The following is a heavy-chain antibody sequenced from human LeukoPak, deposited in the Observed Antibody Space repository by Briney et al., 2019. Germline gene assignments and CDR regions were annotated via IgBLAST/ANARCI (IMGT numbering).Heavy chain of an antibody. CDR2: IKSKADGETT. D-gene: IGHD4/OR15-4a*01. Sequence: GSLRLSCAASRFTFSNAWMNWVRQAPGKGLEWVGRIKSKADGETTDYAAPVKGRFTISRDDSNNMVYLQMNSLKIEDTAVYYCAIDEPNYAPYDFDYWGQGTLVTVSS. V-gene: IGHV3-15*01. CDR1: RFTFSNAW. CDR3: AIDEPNYAPYDFDY. J-gene: IGHJ4*02.